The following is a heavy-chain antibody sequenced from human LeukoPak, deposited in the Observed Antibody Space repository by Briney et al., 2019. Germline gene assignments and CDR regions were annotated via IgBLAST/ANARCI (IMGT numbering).Heavy chain of an antibody. V-gene: IGHV1-69*04. CDR2: VVPMFGIR. CDR1: GGTFNNYA. CDR3: ATEPSRSYSFDHLDF. D-gene: IGHD5-12*01. J-gene: IGHJ4*02. Sequence: GASVKVSGKTSGGTFNNYAISWVRQAPGQALEWMGRVVPMFGIRNYPQTFRGRVNITADKATNTVYMELRSLRAEDTAIYYCATEPSRSYSFDHLDFWGLGTPVTVSS.